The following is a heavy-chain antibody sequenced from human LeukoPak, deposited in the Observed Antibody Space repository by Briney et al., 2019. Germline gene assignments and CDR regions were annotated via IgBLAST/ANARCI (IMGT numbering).Heavy chain of an antibody. V-gene: IGHV2-5*02. J-gene: IGHJ4*02. CDR1: GDSISSSSSY. CDR3: AHRVILSDIPVDY. Sequence: TLSLTCSVSGDSISSSSSYWGWIRQPPGKALEWLALIYWDDSKRYSPSLSSRLTITKDTSKNQVVLTMANMDPVDTATYYCAHRVILSDIPVDYWGQGTLVTVSS. D-gene: IGHD2/OR15-2a*01. CDR2: IYWDDSK.